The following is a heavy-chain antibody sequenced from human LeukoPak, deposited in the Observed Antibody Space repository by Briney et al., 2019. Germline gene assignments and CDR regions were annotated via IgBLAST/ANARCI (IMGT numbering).Heavy chain of an antibody. Sequence: PSETLSLTCTVSGGSISGYYWSWIRQPPGKGLEWIGYIYYSGSTNYNPSLKSRVTISVDTSKNQFSLKLSSVTAADTAVYYCTRRGYSSTDAFDIWGQGTMVTVSS. CDR1: GGSISGYY. D-gene: IGHD5-18*01. V-gene: IGHV4-59*08. CDR2: IYYSGST. J-gene: IGHJ3*02. CDR3: TRRGYSSTDAFDI.